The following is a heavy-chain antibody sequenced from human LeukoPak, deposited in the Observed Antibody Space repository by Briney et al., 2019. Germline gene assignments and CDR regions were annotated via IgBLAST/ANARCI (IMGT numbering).Heavy chain of an antibody. J-gene: IGHJ5*02. Sequence: HGASVKVSCKASGGTFSSYAISWVRQAPGQGLEWMGRIIPILGIANYAQKLQGRVTMTTDTSTSTAYMELRSLRSDDTAVYYCARDFVFQTQNWFDPWGQGTLVTVSS. CDR1: GGTFSSYA. CDR2: IIPILGIA. CDR3: ARDFVFQTQNWFDP. D-gene: IGHD3-16*01. V-gene: IGHV1-69*04.